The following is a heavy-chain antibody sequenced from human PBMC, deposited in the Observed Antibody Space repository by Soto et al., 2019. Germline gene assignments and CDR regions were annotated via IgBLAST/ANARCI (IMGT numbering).Heavy chain of an antibody. CDR1: ESIFNSYH. D-gene: IGHD2-2*01. J-gene: IGHJ5*02. CDR2: IVPSDSYT. Sequence: PGESLKISCKGSESIFNSYHITWVRQMPGIGLEWMGTIVPSDSYTIYSPSFQGHVTISADKSINTAYLQWSSLKASDTAMYFCASYQLRSTKYFGPWGQGTLVTV. V-gene: IGHV5-10-1*01. CDR3: ASYQLRSTKYFGP.